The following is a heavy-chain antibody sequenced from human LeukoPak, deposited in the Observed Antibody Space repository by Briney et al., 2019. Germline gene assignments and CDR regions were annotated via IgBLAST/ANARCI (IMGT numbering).Heavy chain of an antibody. CDR2: IWYDGSNK. CDR3: ARGGPIFGVVISNWFDP. J-gene: IGHJ5*02. V-gene: IGHV3-33*01. Sequence: GGPLRLSCAASGFTFSSYGMHWVRQAPGKGLEWVAVIWYDGSNKYYADSVKGRFTISRDNSKNTLYLQMNSLRAEDTAVYYCARGGPIFGVVISNWFDPWGQGTLVTVSS. D-gene: IGHD3-3*01. CDR1: GFTFSSYG.